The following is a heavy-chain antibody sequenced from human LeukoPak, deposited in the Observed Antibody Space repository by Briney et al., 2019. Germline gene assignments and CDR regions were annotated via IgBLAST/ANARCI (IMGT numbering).Heavy chain of an antibody. V-gene: IGHV3-11*01. CDR3: ASIVGATGFDP. J-gene: IGHJ5*02. CDR1: GFTVSSNY. D-gene: IGHD1-26*01. Sequence: GGSLRLSCAASGFTVSSNYMSWIRQAPGKGLEWVSYISSSGSTIYYADSVKGRFTISRDNAKNSLYLQMNSLRAEDTAVYYCASIVGATGFDPWGQGTLVTVSS. CDR2: ISSSGSTI.